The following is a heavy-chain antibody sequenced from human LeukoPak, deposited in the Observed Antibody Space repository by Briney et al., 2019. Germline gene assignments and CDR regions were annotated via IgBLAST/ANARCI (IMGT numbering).Heavy chain of an antibody. CDR1: GFTFDDYA. CDR3: VKDRETYYDPGGYYCIWLDP. J-gene: IGHJ5*02. Sequence: GGSLRLSCAASGFTFDDYAMHWVRQAPGKGLEWVSGISWNSGSIGYADSVKGRFTISRDNAKNSLYLQMNSLRADDTAVYHCVKDRETYYDPGGYYCIWLDPWGQGTLVTVSS. CDR2: ISWNSGSI. V-gene: IGHV3-9*01. D-gene: IGHD3-22*01.